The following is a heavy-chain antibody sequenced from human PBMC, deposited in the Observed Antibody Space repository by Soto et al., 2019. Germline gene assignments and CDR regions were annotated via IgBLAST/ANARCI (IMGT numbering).Heavy chain of an antibody. V-gene: IGHV3-7*03. CDR3: ARAPLRPNDV. J-gene: IGHJ4*02. CDR1: GFMFRSYW. D-gene: IGHD1-1*01. Sequence: PGVSLRLSCAASGFMFRSYWMNWVRQAPGKGLEWVANIKEDGSEKYYVDSVKGRFTISRDNAKNSLYLHMNSLRVDDTAVYYCARAPLRPNDVWGQGTLVTVSS. CDR2: IKEDGSEK.